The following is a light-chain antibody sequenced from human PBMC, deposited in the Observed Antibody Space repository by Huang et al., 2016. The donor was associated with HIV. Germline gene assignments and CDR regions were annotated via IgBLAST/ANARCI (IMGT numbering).Light chain of an antibody. CDR3: QQLNSYPHFT. CDR1: QGISSY. Sequence: DPVTITCRASQGISSYLAWYQQKPGKAPKLLIYAASTLQSGVPSRFSGSGYGTDFTLTISSLQPEDFATYYCQQLNSYPHFTFGPGTKVDIK. J-gene: IGKJ3*01. CDR2: AAS. V-gene: IGKV1-9*01.